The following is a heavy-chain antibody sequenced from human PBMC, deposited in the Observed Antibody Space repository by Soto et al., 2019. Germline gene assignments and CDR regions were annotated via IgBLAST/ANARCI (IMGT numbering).Heavy chain of an antibody. Sequence: QLQLQESGPGLVKPSETLSLTCTVSGGSISSSSYYWGWIRQPPGKGLEWIGSIYYSGSTYYNPSLKSRVTISVDTSKNQFSLKLSSVTAADPAVYYCARHVPTFDYGLGNYYGMDVWGQGTTVTVSS. J-gene: IGHJ6*02. CDR2: IYYSGST. CDR3: ARHVPTFDYGLGNYYGMDV. V-gene: IGHV4-39*01. D-gene: IGHD4-17*01. CDR1: GGSISSSSYY.